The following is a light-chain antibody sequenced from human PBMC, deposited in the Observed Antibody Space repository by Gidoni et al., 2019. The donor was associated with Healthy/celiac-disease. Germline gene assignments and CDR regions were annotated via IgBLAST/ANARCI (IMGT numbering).Light chain of an antibody. CDR3: LLSYSGAPWV. V-gene: IGLV7-46*01. CDR1: TGAVTSGHY. Sequence: QAVVTQEPSLTVSPGGTVTLTCGSSTGAVTSGHYPYWFQQKPGQAPRTLIYDTSNKQTKVFGFRGEYGCKAALTLSGAQPEDEAEYYCLLSYSGAPWVFGGGTKLTVL. J-gene: IGLJ3*02. CDR2: DTS.